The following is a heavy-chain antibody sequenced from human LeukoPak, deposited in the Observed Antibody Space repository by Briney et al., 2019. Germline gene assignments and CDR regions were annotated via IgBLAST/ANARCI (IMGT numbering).Heavy chain of an antibody. CDR1: GFTFSSYP. Sequence: GGSLRLSCAAYGFTFSSYPLHWHRQAPGKGLEYVSGISSNGGSTYYENSVKGRFTISRDNATNTLYLQMGSLRDEDMAVYYCARRQGGSGSYYYYLDVWGKGTTVTVSS. CDR2: ISSNGGST. CDR3: ARRQGGSGSYYYYLDV. V-gene: IGHV3-64*01. J-gene: IGHJ6*03. D-gene: IGHD3-10*01.